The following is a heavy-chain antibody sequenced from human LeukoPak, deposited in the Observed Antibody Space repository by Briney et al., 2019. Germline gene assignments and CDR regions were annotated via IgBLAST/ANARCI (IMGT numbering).Heavy chain of an antibody. Sequence: SETLSLTCAVYGGSFSGYYWSWIRQPPGKGLEWIGEINHSGSTNYNPSLKSRVTISVDTSKNQFSLKLSSVTAADTAVYYCAGAAYCSSTSCYPFDYWGQGTLVTVSS. J-gene: IGHJ4*02. CDR1: GGSFSGYY. V-gene: IGHV4-34*01. CDR2: INHSGST. D-gene: IGHD2-2*01. CDR3: AGAAYCSSTSCYPFDY.